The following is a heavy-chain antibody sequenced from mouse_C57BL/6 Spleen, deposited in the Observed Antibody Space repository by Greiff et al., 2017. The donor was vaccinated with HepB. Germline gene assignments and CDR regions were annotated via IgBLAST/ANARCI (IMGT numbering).Heavy chain of an antibody. V-gene: IGHV1-69*01. J-gene: IGHJ4*01. Sequence: VQLQQSGAELVMPGASVKLSCKASGYTFTSYWMHWVKQRPGQGLEWIGEIDPSDSYTNYNQKFKGKSTLTVDKSSSTAYMQLSSLTSEDSAVYYYARTTVAYYAMDYWGQGTSVTVSS. CDR1: GYTFTSYW. CDR2: IDPSDSYT. D-gene: IGHD1-1*01. CDR3: ARTTVAYYAMDY.